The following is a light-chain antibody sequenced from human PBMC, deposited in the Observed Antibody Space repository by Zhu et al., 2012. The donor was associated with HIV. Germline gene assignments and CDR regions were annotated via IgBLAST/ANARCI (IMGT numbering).Light chain of an antibody. CDR1: QSISNNY. CDR3: QQYAKLPLT. Sequence: EVVLTQSPGTLSLSPGERATLSCRASQSISNNYLGWYQRKPGQAPRLLIYAASIRATGIPDFTLTITRLEPEDFAVYYCQQYAKLPLTFGPGTKVDIK. J-gene: IGKJ3*01. V-gene: IGKV3-20*01. CDR2: AAS.